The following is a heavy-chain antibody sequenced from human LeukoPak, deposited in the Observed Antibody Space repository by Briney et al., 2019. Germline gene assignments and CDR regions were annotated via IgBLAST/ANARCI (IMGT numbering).Heavy chain of an antibody. CDR2: LYSGGST. J-gene: IGHJ3*02. Sequence: GGSLRLSCAASGFIVSSKYMSWVRQAPGKGLEWVSVLYSGGSTYYADSVKGRFTISRDNSKNTLYLQMNNLRAEDTAVYYCAREGCRRDTSCYRGAFDIWGQGTMVTVSS. V-gene: IGHV3-53*01. CDR3: AREGCRRDTSCYRGAFDI. D-gene: IGHD2-2*01. CDR1: GFIVSSKY.